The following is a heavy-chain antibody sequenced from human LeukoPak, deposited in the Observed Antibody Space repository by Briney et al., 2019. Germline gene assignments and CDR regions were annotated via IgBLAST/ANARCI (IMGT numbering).Heavy chain of an antibody. D-gene: IGHD3-16*02. CDR1: GGSISSGGYY. V-gene: IGHV4-31*03. J-gene: IGHJ5*02. CDR2: IYYSGST. CDR3: ARGHMITFGGVIVIRNWFDP. Sequence: SETLSLTCTVSGGSISSGGYYWSWIRQHPGKGLEWIGYIYYSGSTYYNPSLKSRVTISVDTSKNQFSLKLSSVTAADTAVYYCARGHMITFGGVIVIRNWFDPWGQRTLVTVSS.